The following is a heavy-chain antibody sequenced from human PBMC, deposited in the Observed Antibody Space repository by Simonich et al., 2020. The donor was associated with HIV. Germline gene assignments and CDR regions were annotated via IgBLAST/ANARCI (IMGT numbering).Heavy chain of an antibody. D-gene: IGHD6-13*01. CDR2: INHSGST. Sequence: QVQLQQWGAGLLKPSETLSLTCAVYGGSFGGYYWSWIRQPPGKGLEWIGEINHSGSTNYNPSLKSRVTIAVDTSKNQFSLKLSSVTAADTAVYYGARLTAGGLGEYFQHWGQGTLVTVSS. J-gene: IGHJ1*01. CDR3: ARLTAGGLGEYFQH. CDR1: GGSFGGYY. V-gene: IGHV4-34*01.